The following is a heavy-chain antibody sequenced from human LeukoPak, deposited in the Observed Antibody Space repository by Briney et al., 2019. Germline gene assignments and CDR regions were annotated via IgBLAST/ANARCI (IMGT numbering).Heavy chain of an antibody. D-gene: IGHD6-19*01. J-gene: IGHJ4*02. Sequence: SVKGRFTISRDNAKNSLDLQMNSLRAEDAAVYYCASGVIWVAGTGADYWGQGTLVTVSS. V-gene: IGHV3-21*01. CDR3: ASGVIWVAGTGADY.